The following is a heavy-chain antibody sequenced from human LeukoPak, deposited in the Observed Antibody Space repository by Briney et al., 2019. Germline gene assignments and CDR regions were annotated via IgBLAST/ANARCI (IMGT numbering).Heavy chain of an antibody. CDR2: IPSDGSHK. CDR1: GFISSGYG. CDR3: AKTRNLAAAGYFDS. Sequence: RSGGSLRLSCAASGFISSGYGMHWVRQAPGKGLEWVAFIPSDGSHKDYTDSVKDRFTISRDNSKYMLYLQMNSLRPDDTAVYYCAKTRNLAAAGYFDSWGQGTLVTVSS. D-gene: IGHD6-13*01. J-gene: IGHJ4*02. V-gene: IGHV3-30*02.